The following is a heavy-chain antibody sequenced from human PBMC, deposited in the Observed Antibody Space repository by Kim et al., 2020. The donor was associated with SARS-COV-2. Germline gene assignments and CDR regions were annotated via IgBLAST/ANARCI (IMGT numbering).Heavy chain of an antibody. Sequence: GGSLRLSCAASGFTFSSYAMHWVRQAPGKGLEWVSVISYDGSNKYYADSVKGRFTISRDNSKNTLYLQMNSLRAEDTAVYYCARDSLLLWFGELPDYCG. J-gene: IGHJ4*01. CDR1: GFTFSSYA. D-gene: IGHD3-10*01. CDR3: ARDSLLLWFGELPDY. V-gene: IGHV3-30*04. CDR2: ISYDGSNK.